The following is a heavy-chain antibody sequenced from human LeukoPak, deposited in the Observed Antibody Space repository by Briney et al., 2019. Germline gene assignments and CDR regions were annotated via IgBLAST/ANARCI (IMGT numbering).Heavy chain of an antibody. J-gene: IGHJ4*02. CDR2: VNPRNGGT. CDR1: GYDFTGYY. V-gene: IGHV1-2*02. Sequence: ASVKVSCKASGYDFTGYYVHWVRQAPGHGFEWMGWVNPRNGGTHYAQNFQGRVAITGDTSITTAYMELGSLTSDDTAVYYCARVAPYYDILTGYYNHDYWGQGTLVTVSS. D-gene: IGHD3-9*01. CDR3: ARVAPYYDILTGYYNHDY.